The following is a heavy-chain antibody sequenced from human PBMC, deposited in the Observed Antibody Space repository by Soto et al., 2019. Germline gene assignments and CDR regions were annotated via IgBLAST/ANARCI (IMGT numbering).Heavy chain of an antibody. CDR3: AKDNNPLGYYYGMDV. D-gene: IGHD7-27*01. Sequence: GGSLRLSCAASGFTFSSYGMHWVRQAPGKGLEWVAVIWYDGSNKYYADSVKGRFTISRDNSKNTLYLQMKSQRAEDTALYYCAKDNNPLGYYYGMDVWGQGTTVTVSS. J-gene: IGHJ6*02. CDR2: IWYDGSNK. CDR1: GFTFSSYG. V-gene: IGHV3-33*06.